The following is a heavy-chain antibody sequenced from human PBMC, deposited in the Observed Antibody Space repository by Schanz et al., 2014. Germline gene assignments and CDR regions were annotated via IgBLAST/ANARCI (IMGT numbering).Heavy chain of an antibody. CDR3: AKDHPSSGWPAFDV. Sequence: EVQLVESGGGLVKPGGSLRLSCAASGFIFSAYTMNWVRQAPGKGLEWVSSIGGSGDSTHYADSVKGRFSISRDLSSNTLYLQMNSLRADDSAIYYCAKDHPSSGWPAFDVWGQGTQVTVSS. V-gene: IGHV3-23*04. J-gene: IGHJ4*02. CDR1: GFIFSAYT. D-gene: IGHD6-19*01. CDR2: IGGSGDST.